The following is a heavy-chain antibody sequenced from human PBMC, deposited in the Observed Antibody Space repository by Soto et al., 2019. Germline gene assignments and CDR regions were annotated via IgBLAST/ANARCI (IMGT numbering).Heavy chain of an antibody. V-gene: IGHV3-48*01. CDR3: ARDSDDSSGYDLLGVYYFDY. Sequence: EVQLVESGGGLVQPGGSLRLSCAASGFTFSSYSMNWVRQAPGKGLEWVSYISSSSSTIYYADSVKGRFTISRDNANNSLYLQMNSLRAEDTAVYYCARDSDDSSGYDLLGVYYFDYWGQGTLVTVSS. D-gene: IGHD3-22*01. CDR1: GFTFSSYS. J-gene: IGHJ4*02. CDR2: ISSSSSTI.